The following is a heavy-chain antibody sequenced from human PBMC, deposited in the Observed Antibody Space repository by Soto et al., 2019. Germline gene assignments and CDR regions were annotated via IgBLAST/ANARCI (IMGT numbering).Heavy chain of an antibody. CDR1: GYTFTSYG. CDR2: ISAYNGNT. V-gene: IGHV1-18*01. D-gene: IGHD3-3*01. CDR3: ARDGETYYDFWSGYYTYNWFDP. Sequence: GASVKVSCKASGYTFTSYGIIWVRQAPGQGLEWMGWISAYNGNTNYAQKLQGRVTMTTDTSTSTAYMELRSLRSDDTAVYYCARDGETYYDFWSGYYTYNWFDPWGQGTLVTVSS. J-gene: IGHJ5*02.